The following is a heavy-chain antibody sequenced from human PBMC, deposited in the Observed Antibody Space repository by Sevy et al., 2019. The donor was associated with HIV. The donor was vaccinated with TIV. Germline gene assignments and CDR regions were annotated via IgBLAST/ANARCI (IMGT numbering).Heavy chain of an antibody. CDR3: TRHNKTSNWYFDV. J-gene: IGHJ2*01. D-gene: IGHD1-1*01. CDR1: GFTFSDSA. Sequence: GGSLRLSCAASGFTFSDSAMHWVRQASGKGLEWVGRIRNKANNYATAYAASVKGRFTISRDDSKNTAYLQMNSLKTEDTAGYYCTRHNKTSNWYFDVWGRGTLVTVSS. CDR2: IRNKANNYAT. V-gene: IGHV3-73*01.